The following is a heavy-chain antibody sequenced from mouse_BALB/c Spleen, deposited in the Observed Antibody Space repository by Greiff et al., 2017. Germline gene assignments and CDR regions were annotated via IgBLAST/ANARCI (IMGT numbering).Heavy chain of an antibody. V-gene: IGHV1-61*01. CDR3: ARRFYDYDWGGFAY. J-gene: IGHJ3*01. CDR2: IHPSDSAT. CDR1: GYSFTSYW. D-gene: IGHD2-4*01. Sequence: QVQLQQPGAELVRPGASVKLSCKASGYSFTSYWMNWVKQRPGQGLEWIGMIHPSDSATRLNQKFKDKATLTVDKSSSTAYMQLSSPTSEDSAVYYCARRFYDYDWGGFAYWGQGTLVTVSA.